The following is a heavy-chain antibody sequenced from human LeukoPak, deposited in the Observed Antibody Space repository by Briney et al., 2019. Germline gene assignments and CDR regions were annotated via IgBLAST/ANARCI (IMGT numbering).Heavy chain of an antibody. CDR3: AKDRGAIAAAGIDY. Sequence: GGSLRLSCAASGFTFDDYAVHWVRQAPGKGLEWVSGISWNSGSIGYADSVKGRFTISRDNAKNSLYLQMNSLRAEDTALYYCAKDRGAIAAAGIDYWGQGTLVTVSS. V-gene: IGHV3-9*01. CDR1: GFTFDDYA. D-gene: IGHD6-13*01. CDR2: ISWNSGSI. J-gene: IGHJ4*02.